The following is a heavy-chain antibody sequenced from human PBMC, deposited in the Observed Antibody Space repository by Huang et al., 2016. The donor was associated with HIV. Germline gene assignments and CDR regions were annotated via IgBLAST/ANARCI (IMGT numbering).Heavy chain of an antibody. Sequence: QVQLLQSGAEVKKPGSSVKVSCKASGGPFRSYSIAWVRQAPGQGLEWRASLRPVFDSPNYAQKLQGRGGVTADEATSTVYMELRDLRPDDTAVYFCARGSLEYSVSSSLDYWGQGTHVTVSS. CDR2: LRPVFDSP. J-gene: IGHJ4*02. CDR1: GGPFRSYS. V-gene: IGHV1-69*13. D-gene: IGHD4-4*01. CDR3: ARGSLEYSVSSSLDY.